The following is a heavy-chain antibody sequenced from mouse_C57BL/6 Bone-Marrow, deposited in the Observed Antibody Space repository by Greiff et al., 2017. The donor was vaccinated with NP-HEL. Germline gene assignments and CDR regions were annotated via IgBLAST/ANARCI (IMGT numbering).Heavy chain of an antibody. CDR3: TREGYYYGAHYAMDY. CDR1: GYTFTDYE. V-gene: IGHV1-15*01. J-gene: IGHJ4*01. D-gene: IGHD1-1*01. CDR2: IDPETGGT. Sequence: QVQLQQSGAELARPGASVTLSCKASGYTFTDYEMHWVKQTPVHGLEWIGAIDPETGGTAYNQKFKGKAILTADNSSSTAYMELHSLTSEDSAVYYCTREGYYYGAHYAMDYWGQGTSVTVSS.